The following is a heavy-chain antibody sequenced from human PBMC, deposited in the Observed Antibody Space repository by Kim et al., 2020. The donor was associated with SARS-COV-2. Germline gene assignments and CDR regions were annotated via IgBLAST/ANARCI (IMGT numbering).Heavy chain of an antibody. V-gene: IGHV4-39*01. Sequence: TYYTPSLKSRVTISVDTSKNQFSLNLSSVTAADTALYYCGRTIAVAGNDYWGQGTPVTVSS. CDR3: GRTIAVAGNDY. D-gene: IGHD6-19*01. CDR2: T. J-gene: IGHJ4*02.